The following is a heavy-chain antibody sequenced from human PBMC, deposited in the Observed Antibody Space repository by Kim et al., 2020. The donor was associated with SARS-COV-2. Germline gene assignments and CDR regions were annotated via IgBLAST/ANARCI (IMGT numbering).Heavy chain of an antibody. Sequence: GGSLRLSCAASGFTFSNAWMSWVRQAPGKGLEWVGRIKSKTDGGTTDYAAPVKGRFTISRDDSKNTLYLQMNSLKTEDTAVYYCTTDFRGYSSSWYPTFGYYYYGMDVWGQGTTVTVSS. CDR2: IKSKTDGGTT. J-gene: IGHJ6*02. CDR3: TTDFRGYSSSWYPTFGYYYYGMDV. D-gene: IGHD6-13*01. V-gene: IGHV3-15*01. CDR1: GFTFSNAW.